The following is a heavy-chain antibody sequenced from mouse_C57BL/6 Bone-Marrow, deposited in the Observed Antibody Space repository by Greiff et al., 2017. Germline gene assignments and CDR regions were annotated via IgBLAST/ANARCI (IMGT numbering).Heavy chain of an antibody. D-gene: IGHD2-2*01. V-gene: IGHV5-6*01. J-gene: IGHJ3*01. CDR2: ISSGGSYT. CDR3: ARQGVYYGYDGVAY. Sequence: EVKLMESGGDLVKPGGSLKLSCAASGFTFSSYGMSWVRQTPDKRLEWVATISSGGSYTYYPDSVKGRFTISRDNAKNTLYLQMSSLKSEGTAMYYCARQGVYYGYDGVAYWGQGTLVTVSA. CDR1: GFTFSSYG.